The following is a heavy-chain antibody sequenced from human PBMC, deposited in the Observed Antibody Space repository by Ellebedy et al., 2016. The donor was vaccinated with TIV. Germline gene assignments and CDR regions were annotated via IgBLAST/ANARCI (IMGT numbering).Heavy chain of an antibody. Sequence: SETLSLTXTVSGDSVDKSFWSWIRQPPGEGLEWIGQIYYGGSAHYRPSVESRVTISVDTSKNQLSLRLRSVTAADTAVYFCARDRRDTSHARFDYWGQGTLVTVSS. D-gene: IGHD6-6*01. CDR3: ARDRRDTSHARFDY. CDR2: IYYGGSA. V-gene: IGHV4-59*02. J-gene: IGHJ4*02. CDR1: GDSVDKSF.